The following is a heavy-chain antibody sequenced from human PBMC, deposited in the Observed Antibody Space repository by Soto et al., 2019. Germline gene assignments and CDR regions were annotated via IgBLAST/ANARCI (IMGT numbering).Heavy chain of an antibody. CDR2: ISSSSSYI. J-gene: IGHJ2*01. Sequence: GGSLRLSCAASGFTFSSYSMNWVRQAPGKGLEWVSSISSSSSYIYYADSVKGRFTISRDNAKNSLYLQMNSLRAEDTAVYYCARDTPGAPGGYWYFDLWGRGTLVTRLL. V-gene: IGHV3-21*01. CDR1: GFTFSSYS. D-gene: IGHD1-26*01. CDR3: ARDTPGAPGGYWYFDL.